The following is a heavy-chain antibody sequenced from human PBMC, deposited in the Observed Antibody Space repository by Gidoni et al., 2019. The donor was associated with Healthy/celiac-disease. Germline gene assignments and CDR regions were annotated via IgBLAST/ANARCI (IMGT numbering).Heavy chain of an antibody. CDR1: GFTFGDYA. Sequence: EVQLVASGGGLVKPGRSLRLSCTASGFTFGDYAMSWFRQAPGKGLEWVGFIRSKAYGGTTEYAASVKGRFTISRDDSKSIAYLQMNSLKTEDTAVYYCTRVDYDILTGYYNQFDYWGQGTLVTVSS. D-gene: IGHD3-9*01. CDR2: IRSKAYGGTT. J-gene: IGHJ4*02. V-gene: IGHV3-49*05. CDR3: TRVDYDILTGYYNQFDY.